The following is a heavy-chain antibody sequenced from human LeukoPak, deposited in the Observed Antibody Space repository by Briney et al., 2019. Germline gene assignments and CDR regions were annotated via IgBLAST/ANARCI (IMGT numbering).Heavy chain of an antibody. J-gene: IGHJ3*02. V-gene: IGHV4-39*02. CDR2: IYYSGST. D-gene: IGHD2-15*01. CDR1: GGSISSSSYY. Sequence: SETLSLTCTVSGGSISSSSYYWGWTRQPPGKGLEWIGSIYYSGSTYYNPSLKSRVTISVDTSKNQFSLKLSSVTAADTAVYYCAREDCSGGSCYAFDIWGQGTMVTVSS. CDR3: AREDCSGGSCYAFDI.